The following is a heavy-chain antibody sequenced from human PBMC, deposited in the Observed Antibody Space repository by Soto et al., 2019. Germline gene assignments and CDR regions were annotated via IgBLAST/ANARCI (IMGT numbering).Heavy chain of an antibody. Sequence: GGSLRLSCAASGFTFSSYAMHWVRQAPGKGLEWVAVISYDGSNKYYADSVKGRFTISRDNSKNTLYLQMNSLRAEDTAVYYCARSEYSSSSLPQFYYYYYGMDVWGQGTTVTVSS. CDR1: GFTFSSYA. CDR2: ISYDGSNK. CDR3: ARSEYSSSSLPQFYYYYYGMDV. V-gene: IGHV3-30-3*01. J-gene: IGHJ6*02. D-gene: IGHD6-6*01.